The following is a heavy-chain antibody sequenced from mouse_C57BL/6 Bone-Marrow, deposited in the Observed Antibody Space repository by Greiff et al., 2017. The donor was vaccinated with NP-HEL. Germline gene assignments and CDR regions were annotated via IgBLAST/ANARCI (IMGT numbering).Heavy chain of an antibody. V-gene: IGHV6-3*01. J-gene: IGHJ1*03. Sequence: EVKLVESGGGLVQPGGSMKLSCVASGFTFSNYWMNWVRQSPEKGLEWVAQIRLKSDNYATHYAESVKGRFTISRDDSKRSVYMQMNNLRAEDTGIYYCTNYYGRSYDWYFEVWGTVTTVTVSS. CDR3: TNYYGRSYDWYFEV. D-gene: IGHD1-1*01. CDR1: GFTFSNYW. CDR2: IRLKSDNYAT.